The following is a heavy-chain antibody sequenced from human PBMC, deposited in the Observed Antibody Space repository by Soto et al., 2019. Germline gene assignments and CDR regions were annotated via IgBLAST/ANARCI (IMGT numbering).Heavy chain of an antibody. Sequence: GGSLRLSCAASGFTFSSYAMSWVRQAPGKGLEWVSAISGSGGSTYYADSVKGRFTISRDNSKNTLYLQMNSLRAEDTAVYYCARGPSYCSSTSCSYAYYYYGMDVWGQGTTVTVSS. J-gene: IGHJ6*02. CDR1: GFTFSSYA. V-gene: IGHV3-23*01. CDR2: ISGSGGST. D-gene: IGHD2-2*01. CDR3: ARGPSYCSSTSCSYAYYYYGMDV.